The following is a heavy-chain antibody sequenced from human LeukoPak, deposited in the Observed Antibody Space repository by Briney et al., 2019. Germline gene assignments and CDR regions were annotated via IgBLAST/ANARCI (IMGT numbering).Heavy chain of an antibody. Sequence: ASVKVSCKASGYTFTGYYMHWVRHAPEQGLEWMGWINPNSGGTNYAQKFQGRVTMTWDTYISTAYMELSSVRSEDTAVSYWARSTKVVFFVLSKWGQGTLVTVSS. CDR2: INPNSGGT. V-gene: IGHV1-2*02. J-gene: IGHJ4*02. CDR1: GYTFTGYY. D-gene: IGHD2-15*01. CDR3: ARSTKVVFFVLSK.